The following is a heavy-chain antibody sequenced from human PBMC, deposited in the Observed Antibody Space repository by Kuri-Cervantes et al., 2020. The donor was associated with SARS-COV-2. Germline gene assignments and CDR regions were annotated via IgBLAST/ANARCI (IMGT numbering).Heavy chain of an antibody. CDR1: GDSMDSVYYY. V-gene: IGHV4-30-4*01. J-gene: IGHJ4*02. CDR3: ARGPEGVVAY. D-gene: IGHD1-14*01. CDR2: TLYSGSP. Sequence: SCIVSGDSMDSVYYYWSWIRQPPGKGLEWIGYTLYSGSPYYNPSLKSRLSISVDTSKNQFSLNLRFVTATDTAVYYCARGPEGVVAYWGQGTLVTVSS.